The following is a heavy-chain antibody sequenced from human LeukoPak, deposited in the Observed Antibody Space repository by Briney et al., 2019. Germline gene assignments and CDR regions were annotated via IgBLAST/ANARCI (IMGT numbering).Heavy chain of an antibody. D-gene: IGHD1-26*01. CDR3: ARSFGSYSPFDY. V-gene: IGHV3-30-3*01. J-gene: IGHJ4*02. CDR1: GFTFSSYA. CDR2: ISYDRSNK. Sequence: GGSLRLSCAASGFTFSSYAMHWVRQAPGKGLEWVAVISYDRSNKYYADSVKGRFTISRDNSKNTLYLQMNSLRAEDTAVYYCARSFGSYSPFDYWGQGTLVTVSS.